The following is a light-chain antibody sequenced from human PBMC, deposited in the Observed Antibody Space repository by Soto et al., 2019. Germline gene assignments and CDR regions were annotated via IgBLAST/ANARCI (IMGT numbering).Light chain of an antibody. CDR1: QTISSW. V-gene: IGKV1-5*03. CDR2: KAS. J-gene: IGKJ1*01. Sequence: DIQMTQSPSTLSGSVGDRVTITCRASQTISSWLAWYRQKPGKAPKLLIYKASTLKSGVPSRFSGSGSGTEFTLTIRSLQPDDFATNYCHHYNSYYEAFGQGTKVDIK. CDR3: HHYNSYYEA.